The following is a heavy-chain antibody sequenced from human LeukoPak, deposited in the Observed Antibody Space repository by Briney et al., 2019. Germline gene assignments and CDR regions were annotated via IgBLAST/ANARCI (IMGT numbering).Heavy chain of an antibody. CDR2: ISGSGGST. Sequence: PGGSLRLSCAASGFTFSSYAMSWVRQAPGEGLEWVSAISGSGGSTYYADSVKGRFTISRDNSKNTLYLQMNSLRAEDTAVYYCAKEIYGRDSYGRREYFDYWGQGTLVTVSS. J-gene: IGHJ4*02. D-gene: IGHD5-18*01. CDR3: AKEIYGRDSYGRREYFDY. V-gene: IGHV3-23*01. CDR1: GFTFSSYA.